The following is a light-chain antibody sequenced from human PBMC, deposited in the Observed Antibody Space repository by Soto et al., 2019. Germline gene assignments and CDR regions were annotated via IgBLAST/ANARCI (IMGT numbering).Light chain of an antibody. Sequence: EIGFTQAPATLSVSPGERATPSCRASQTVSSSYLAWYQQKPGQAPRLLIYGASSRATGIPDRFSGSGSGTDFTLTISRLEPEDFALYYCQQYGSSPHTFGQGTKVDIK. J-gene: IGKJ1*01. CDR3: QQYGSSPHT. V-gene: IGKV3-20*01. CDR1: QTVSSSY. CDR2: GAS.